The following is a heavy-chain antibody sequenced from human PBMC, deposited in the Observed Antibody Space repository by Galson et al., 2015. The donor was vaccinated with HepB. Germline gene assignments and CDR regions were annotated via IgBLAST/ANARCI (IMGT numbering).Heavy chain of an antibody. J-gene: IGHJ3*02. V-gene: IGHV1-69*13. CDR2: IIPIFGTA. D-gene: IGHD2-21*02. Sequence: SVKVSCKASGGTFSSYAISWVRQAPGRGLEWMGGIIPIFGTANYAQKFQGRVTITADESTSTAYMELSSLRSEDTAVYYCARLGLCGGDCYSAGAFDIWGQGTMVTVSS. CDR3: ARLGLCGGDCYSAGAFDI. CDR1: GGTFSSYA.